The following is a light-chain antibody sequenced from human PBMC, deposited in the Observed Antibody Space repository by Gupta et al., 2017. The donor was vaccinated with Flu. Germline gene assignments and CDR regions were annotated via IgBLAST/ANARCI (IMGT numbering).Light chain of an antibody. J-gene: IGKJ1*01. CDR1: QRVRSSY. Sequence: ENVLKQSPGTLSWSPGERATLSCRASQRVRSSYLAWYQQKPGQAPRLLIYGASSRATGIPDRFGGSGSGTDFTLTISSLEPEDFAVYYCQQDGSSPRTFGQGTKVEIK. CDR3: QQDGSSPRT. V-gene: IGKV3-20*01. CDR2: GAS.